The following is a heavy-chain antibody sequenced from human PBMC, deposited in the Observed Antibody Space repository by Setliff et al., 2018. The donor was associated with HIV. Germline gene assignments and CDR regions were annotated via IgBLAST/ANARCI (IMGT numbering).Heavy chain of an antibody. CDR3: ARSPARFGAIDY. D-gene: IGHD3-3*01. V-gene: IGHV3-7*03. CDR1: GFTFSSYW. Sequence: HPGGSLRLSCAASGFTFSSYWMSWVRQAPGKGLEWVANIKQDESEEYYVDSVKGRFTISRDNAKNSLYLQVNGLRAEDTAMYYCARSPARFGAIDYWGQGTLVTVSS. J-gene: IGHJ4*02. CDR2: IKQDESEE.